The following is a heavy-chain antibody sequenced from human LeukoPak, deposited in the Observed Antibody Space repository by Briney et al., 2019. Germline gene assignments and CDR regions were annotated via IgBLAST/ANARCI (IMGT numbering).Heavy chain of an antibody. CDR1: GGSIRSYY. J-gene: IGHJ4*02. CDR3: ASFSGSYYDD. V-gene: IGHV4-59*01. D-gene: IGHD1-26*01. CDR2: LYYNGIT. Sequence: SETLSLTCTVSGGSIRSYYWSWIRQPPGKGLEWIGYLYYNGITNYNPSLKSRVTISVDTSKNQFSLKLSSVTAADTAVYYCASFSGSYYDDWGQGTLVTVSS.